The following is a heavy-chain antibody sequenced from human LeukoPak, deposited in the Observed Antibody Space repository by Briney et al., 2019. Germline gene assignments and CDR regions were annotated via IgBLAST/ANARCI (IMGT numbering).Heavy chain of an antibody. CDR3: ARDDRYYDFWSGYHV. CDR1: GYTFTGYY. V-gene: IGHV1-2*02. J-gene: IGHJ4*02. CDR2: INPNSGGT. D-gene: IGHD3-3*01. Sequence: ASVKDSCKASGYTFTGYYMHWVRQAPGQGLEWMGWINPNSGGTNYAQNFQGRVTMTRDTSISTAYMELSRLSSDDTAVYYCARDDRYYDFWSGYHVWGQGTLVTVSS.